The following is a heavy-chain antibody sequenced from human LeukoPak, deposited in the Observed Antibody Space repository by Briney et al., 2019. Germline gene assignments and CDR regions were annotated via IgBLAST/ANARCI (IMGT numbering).Heavy chain of an antibody. CDR3: ARHGSRGWYKDY. D-gene: IGHD6-19*01. CDR1: GFSFSGYE. CDR2: ITSGGSII. Sequence: GGSLRLSCAASGFSFSGYEMNWVRQAPGKGLEWVSYITSGGSIIYYADSVKGRFTISRANAKNSLYLQMNSLRADDTAIYYCARHGSRGWYKDYWGQGTLVTVSS. J-gene: IGHJ4*02. V-gene: IGHV3-48*03.